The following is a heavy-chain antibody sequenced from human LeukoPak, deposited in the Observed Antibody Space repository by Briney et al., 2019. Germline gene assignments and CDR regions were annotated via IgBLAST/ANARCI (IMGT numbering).Heavy chain of an antibody. J-gene: IGHJ4*02. CDR2: ISAYNGNT. CDR3: ARDHGGSSVDY. V-gene: IGHV1-18*04. D-gene: IGHD6-19*01. CDR1: GSTFTSYG. Sequence: GASVKVSCKASGSTFTSYGISWGRQAPGQGLEWMGWISAYNGNTNYAHKLHDRVTMTTDTSTTTAYMELRSLRSDDTAGHYCARDHGGSSVDYWGRGTLVTVSS.